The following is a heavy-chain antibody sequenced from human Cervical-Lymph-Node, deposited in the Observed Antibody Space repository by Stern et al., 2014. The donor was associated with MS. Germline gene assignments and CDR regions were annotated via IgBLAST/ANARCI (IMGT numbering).Heavy chain of an antibody. CDR3: ARDTSSPERSDW. CDR1: GFTVSRDY. Sequence: EVQLEESGGGVIQPGGSLRLSCTASGFTVSRDYMTLVRQAPGKGLEWVSFITNVGITFYTDSVKGRFTIARDDSKNTVYLHMTSLRAEDTAMYYCARDTSSPERSDWWGQETLVTVSS. D-gene: IGHD1-1*01. CDR2: ITNVGIT. J-gene: IGHJ4*02. V-gene: IGHV3-53*01.